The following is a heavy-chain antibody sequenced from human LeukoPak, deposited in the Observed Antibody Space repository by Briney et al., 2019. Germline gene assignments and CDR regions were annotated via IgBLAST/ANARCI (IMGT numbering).Heavy chain of an antibody. V-gene: IGHV3-23*01. CDR3: AKVQSLYSSGWYDS. CDR2: VSVSGYNT. D-gene: IGHD6-19*01. Sequence: PGGSLRLSCAASGFTFNSYAMSWVRQVPGKGLEWVSTVSVSGYNTYYADSVKGRFTISRDNSKNTLFLQMNSLRAEDTALYYCAKVQSLYSSGWYDSWGQGTLVTVSS. J-gene: IGHJ5*01. CDR1: GFTFNSYA.